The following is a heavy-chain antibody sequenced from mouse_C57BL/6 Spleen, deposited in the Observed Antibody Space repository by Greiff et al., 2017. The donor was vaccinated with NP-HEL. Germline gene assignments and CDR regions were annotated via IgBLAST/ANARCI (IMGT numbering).Heavy chain of an antibody. Sequence: QVQLQQSGAELVRPGTSVKVSCKASGYAFTNYLIEWVKQRPGQGLEWIGVINPGSGGTNYNEKFKGKATLTADKSSSTAYMQLSSLTSEDSAVYFCARSRWDRGGFDYWGQGTTLTVSS. CDR2: INPGSGGT. J-gene: IGHJ2*01. CDR3: ARSRWDRGGFDY. CDR1: GYAFTNYL. V-gene: IGHV1-54*01. D-gene: IGHD3-3*01.